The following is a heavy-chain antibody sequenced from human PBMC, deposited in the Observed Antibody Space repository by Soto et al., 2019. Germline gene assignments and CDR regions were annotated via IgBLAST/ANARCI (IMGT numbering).Heavy chain of an antibody. CDR3: ARGTIVARQHLDY. CDR1: GFTFRSYA. CDR2: ISIRGGDE. V-gene: IGHV3-30*03. D-gene: IGHD6-6*01. Sequence: QVQLVESGGGVVQPGTSLRLSCAASGFTFRSYAMHWARQAPGKGLEWVTVISIRGGDEYYAESVRGRFTISRDDSKNTLYLQMDSLRVEDTAVYYCARGTIVARQHLDYWGQGTLVTVSS. J-gene: IGHJ4*02.